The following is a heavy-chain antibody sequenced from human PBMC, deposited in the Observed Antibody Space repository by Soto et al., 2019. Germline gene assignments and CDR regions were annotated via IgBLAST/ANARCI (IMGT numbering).Heavy chain of an antibody. J-gene: IGHJ3*02. Sequence: EVQLVESGGDLVQPGGSLRLSCAASGFTFSGHWMHWVRQVPGKGLEWVSRINTDGGSSAYADSVKGRFTISRDNAKNTRYLQMNGLRPADTAVYYCAREAGYCSRTSCYRRAFDTWGQGTTVTVSS. CDR1: GFTFSGHW. V-gene: IGHV3-74*03. D-gene: IGHD2-2*01. CDR2: INTDGGSS. CDR3: AREAGYCSRTSCYRRAFDT.